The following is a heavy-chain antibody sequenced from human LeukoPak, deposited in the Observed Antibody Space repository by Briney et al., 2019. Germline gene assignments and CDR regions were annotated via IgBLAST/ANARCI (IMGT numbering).Heavy chain of an antibody. CDR3: AKVGFSEMEWLLYSDH. J-gene: IGHJ4*02. CDR2: ISISSSYI. CDR1: GFTFSNYS. Sequence: GGSLRLSCAASGFTFSNYSMNWVRQAPGKGLEWVSSISISSSYIYYADSVKGRFTISRDNAKNSLYLQMNSLRAEDTAVYYCAKVGFSEMEWLLYSDHWGQGTLVTVSS. V-gene: IGHV3-21*01. D-gene: IGHD3-3*01.